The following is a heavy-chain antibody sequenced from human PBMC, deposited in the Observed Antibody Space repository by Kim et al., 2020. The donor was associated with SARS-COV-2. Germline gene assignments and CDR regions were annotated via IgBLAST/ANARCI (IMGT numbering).Heavy chain of an antibody. CDR3: AKDRYGDYVWWFDP. D-gene: IGHD4-17*01. V-gene: IGHV3-9*01. Sequence: DPVKGRFTISRDNAKNSLYLQMNSLRAEDTAVYYCAKDRYGDYVWWFDPWCQGTLVTVSS. J-gene: IGHJ5*02.